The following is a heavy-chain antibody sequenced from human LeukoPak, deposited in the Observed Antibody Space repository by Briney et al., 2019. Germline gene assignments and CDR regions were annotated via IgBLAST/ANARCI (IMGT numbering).Heavy chain of an antibody. CDR2: IYHSGST. V-gene: IGHV4-31*03. Sequence: SETLSLTCTVSGGSISSGGYYWSWIRQHPGKGLEWIGYIYHSGSTYYNPSLKSRVTISVDRSKNQFSLKLSSVTAADTAVHYCARDSAIAAAGIACDIWGQGTMVTVSS. CDR3: ARDSAIAAAGIACDI. CDR1: GGSISSGGYY. J-gene: IGHJ3*02. D-gene: IGHD6-13*01.